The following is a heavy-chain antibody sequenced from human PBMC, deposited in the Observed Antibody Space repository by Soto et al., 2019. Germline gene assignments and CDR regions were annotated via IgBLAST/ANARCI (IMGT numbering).Heavy chain of an antibody. CDR1: GGSISSYY. V-gene: IGHV4-59*08. Sequence: SETLSLTCTVSGGSISSYYWSWIRQPPGKGLEWIEYIYYSGSTNYNPSLKSRVTISVDTSKNQFSLKLSSVTAADTAVYYCARAERSSCSSTSCYAVWGQGTLVTVS. D-gene: IGHD2-2*01. J-gene: IGHJ4*02. CDR3: ARAERSSCSSTSCYAV. CDR2: IYYSGST.